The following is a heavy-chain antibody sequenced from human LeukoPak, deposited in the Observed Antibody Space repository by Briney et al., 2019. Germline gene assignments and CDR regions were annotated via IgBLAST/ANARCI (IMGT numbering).Heavy chain of an antibody. Sequence: PSETLSLTCTVSGGSISSYYWTWIRQPAGKGLEWIGRIYSSGSTDYNPSLKSRLTMSLDTSKNQISLGLTSVTAADTAMYYCSRGLVYSSGYDYGSDVWGQGTTVTVSS. D-gene: IGHD2-21*01. CDR1: GGSISSYY. J-gene: IGHJ6*02. V-gene: IGHV4-4*07. CDR3: SRGLVYSSGYDYGSDV. CDR2: IYSSGST.